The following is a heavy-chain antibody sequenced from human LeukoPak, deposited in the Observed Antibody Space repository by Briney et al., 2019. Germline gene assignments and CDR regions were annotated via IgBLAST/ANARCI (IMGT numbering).Heavy chain of an antibody. CDR2: ISAYNGNT. D-gene: IGHD5-24*01. Sequence: GASVKVSCKASGYTFTSYGISWVRQAPGQGLEWMGWISAYNGNTNYAQKLQGRVTMTRDTSISTAYMELSRLRSDDTAVYYCARPQNYPDAFDIWGQGTMVTVSS. CDR1: GYTFTSYG. CDR3: ARPQNYPDAFDI. V-gene: IGHV1-18*01. J-gene: IGHJ3*02.